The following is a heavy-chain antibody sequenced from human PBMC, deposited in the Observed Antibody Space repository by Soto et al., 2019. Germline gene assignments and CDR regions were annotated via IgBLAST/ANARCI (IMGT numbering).Heavy chain of an antibody. CDR2: ISGSGGST. CDR1: GFTFSSYA. CDR3: AKVGSSSWKRGHWYFDL. J-gene: IGHJ2*01. V-gene: IGHV3-23*01. D-gene: IGHD6-13*01. Sequence: EVQLLESGGGLVQPGGSLRLSCAASGFTFSSYAMSWVRQAPGKGLEWVSAISGSGGSTYYADSVKGRFTISRDNSXNXXYLQRKSLRAEDTAVYYWAKVGSSSWKRGHWYFDLWGRGTLVTVSS.